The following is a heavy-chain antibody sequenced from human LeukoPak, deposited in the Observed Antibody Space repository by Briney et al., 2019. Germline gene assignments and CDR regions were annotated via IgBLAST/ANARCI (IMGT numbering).Heavy chain of an antibody. Sequence: GGSLRLSCTVSGFTVSSNSMSWVRQAPGKGLEWVSFIYSDNTHYSDSVKGRFTISRDNSKNSLYLQMNSLRAEDTAVYYCARALIGYYFDYWGQGTLVTVSS. CDR3: ARALIGYYFDY. CDR2: IYSDNT. D-gene: IGHD2-8*01. J-gene: IGHJ4*02. CDR1: GFTVSSNS. V-gene: IGHV3-53*01.